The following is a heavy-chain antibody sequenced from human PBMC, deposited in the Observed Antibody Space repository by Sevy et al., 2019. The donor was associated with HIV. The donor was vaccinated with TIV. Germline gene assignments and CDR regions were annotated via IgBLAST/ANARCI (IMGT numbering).Heavy chain of an antibody. D-gene: IGHD2-15*01. CDR2: INPSSGGT. J-gene: IGHJ5*02. CDR1: GYTFTYYY. Sequence: ASVKVSCETSGYTFTYYYIHWVRQAPGQGLEWMGWINPSSGGTQYAQKLQGRVSVTSDTSRRTSYMELRRLRSDDTALYYCAGQVDNWFDPWGQGTPVTVSS. CDR3: AGQVDNWFDP. V-gene: IGHV1-2*02.